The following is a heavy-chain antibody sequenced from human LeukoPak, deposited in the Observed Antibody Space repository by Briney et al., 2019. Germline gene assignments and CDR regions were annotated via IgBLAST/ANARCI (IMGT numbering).Heavy chain of an antibody. J-gene: IGHJ4*02. CDR3: AKGDRYGYCRIGFVY. CDR2: ISGSGGST. CDR1: GFTFSSYA. Sequence: PGGSLRLSCAASGFTFSSYAMSWLRQAPGKGLEWVSAISGSGGSTYYADSVKGRFTISRDNSKNTLYLQMNSLRAEDTAVYYCAKGDRYGYCRIGFVYRGQGSLVTVSS. D-gene: IGHD5-18*01. V-gene: IGHV3-23*01.